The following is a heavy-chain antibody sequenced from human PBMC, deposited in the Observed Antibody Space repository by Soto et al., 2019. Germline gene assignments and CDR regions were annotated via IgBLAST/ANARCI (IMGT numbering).Heavy chain of an antibody. J-gene: IGHJ3*01. D-gene: IGHD5-18*01. CDR2: ISYDGNNK. V-gene: IGHV3-30*18. Sequence: QVNLVESGGGVVQPGRSLRLSCAASGFIFSDFGMHWVRQAPGKGLEWVAVISYDGNNKYYAQSVKGRFTISRDNSKNTRFLDMDSLRPEDTAVYHCVKGDLDTAVVNSPDAFDFWGPGTMVTVS. CDR1: GFIFSDFG. CDR3: VKGDLDTAVVNSPDAFDF.